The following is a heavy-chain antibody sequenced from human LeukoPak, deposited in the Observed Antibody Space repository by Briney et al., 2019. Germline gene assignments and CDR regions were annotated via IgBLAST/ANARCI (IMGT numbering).Heavy chain of an antibody. V-gene: IGHV4-39*01. CDR2: VYYSGST. D-gene: IGHD3-22*01. Sequence: SETLSLTCTVSGGSISSSSYYWGWIRQPPGKGLEWIGNVYYSGSTYYNPSLKSRVTISVDTSKNQFSLKLSSVTAADTALYYCARRQSWFVVITTPTYFDYWGQGTLVTVSS. CDR1: GGSISSSSYY. J-gene: IGHJ4*02. CDR3: ARRQSWFVVITTPTYFDY.